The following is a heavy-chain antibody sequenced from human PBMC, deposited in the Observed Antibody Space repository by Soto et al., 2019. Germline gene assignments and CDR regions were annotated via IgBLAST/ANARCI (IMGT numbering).Heavy chain of an antibody. J-gene: IGHJ4*02. Sequence: ASVKVSCKASGYTFTSYCISWVRQAPGQGLEWMGWISAYNGNTNYAQKLQGRVTMTTDTSTSTAYMELRSLRSDDTAVYYCARVEVDIXTGYNDYWGQGTLVTVSS. V-gene: IGHV1-18*01. CDR3: ARVEVDIXTGYNDY. D-gene: IGHD3-9*01. CDR1: GYTFTSYC. CDR2: ISAYNGNT.